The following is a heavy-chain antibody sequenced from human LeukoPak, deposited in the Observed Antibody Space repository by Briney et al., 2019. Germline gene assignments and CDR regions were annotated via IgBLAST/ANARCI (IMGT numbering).Heavy chain of an antibody. J-gene: IGHJ4*02. CDR2: ISSSGSYI. CDR1: GFTFSSYS. D-gene: IGHD3-22*01. CDR3: ARDFWDMRSDYYDSSGYYLGGHFDY. V-gene: IGHV3-21*01. Sequence: PGGSLRLSCAASGFTFSSYSMNWVRQAPGKGLEWVSSISSSGSYIYYADSVKGRFTISRDNAKNSLYLQMNSLRAEDTAVYYCARDFWDMRSDYYDSSGYYLGGHFDYWGQGTLVTVSS.